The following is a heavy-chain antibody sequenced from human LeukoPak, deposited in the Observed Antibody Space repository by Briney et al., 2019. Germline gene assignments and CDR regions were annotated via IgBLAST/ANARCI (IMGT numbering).Heavy chain of an antibody. J-gene: IGHJ4*02. D-gene: IGHD3-22*01. V-gene: IGHV5-51*01. Sequence: GESLKISCKGSGYSFTSYWIGWVRQMPDKGLEWMGIIYPDDSDTRYSPSFQSQVTMSADKSTNTAYLQWSSLKASDTAMYYCARRGDHSGYLVYWGQGTLVTVSS. CDR1: GYSFTSYW. CDR2: IYPDDSDT. CDR3: ARRGDHSGYLVY.